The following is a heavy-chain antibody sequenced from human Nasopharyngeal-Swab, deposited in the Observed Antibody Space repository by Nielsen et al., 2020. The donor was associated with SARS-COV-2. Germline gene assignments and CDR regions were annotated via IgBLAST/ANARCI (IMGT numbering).Heavy chain of an antibody. J-gene: IGHJ4*02. D-gene: IGHD2-15*01. CDR3: ARGFQDIVVVVAAYRSGFGY. Sequence: SETLSLTCAVYGGSFSGYYWSWIRQPPAKGLEWIGEINHSGSTNYNPSLKSRVTISVDTSKNQFSLKLSSVTAADTAVYYCARGFQDIVVVVAAYRSGFGYWGQGTLVTVSS. V-gene: IGHV4-34*01. CDR2: INHSGST. CDR1: GGSFSGYY.